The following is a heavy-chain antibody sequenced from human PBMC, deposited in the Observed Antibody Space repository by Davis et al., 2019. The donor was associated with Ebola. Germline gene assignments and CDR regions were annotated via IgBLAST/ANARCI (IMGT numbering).Heavy chain of an antibody. Sequence: ASVKVSCKASGYTFTSYAMHWVRQAPGQGLEWMGWINTNTGNPTYAQGFTGRFVFSLDTSVSTAYLQISSLKAEDTAVYYCARDRGIAVAGTQTRYYYYGMDVWGKGTTVTVSS. CDR3: ARDRGIAVAGTQTRYYYYGMDV. V-gene: IGHV7-4-1*02. J-gene: IGHJ6*04. CDR1: GYTFTSYA. CDR2: INTNTGNP. D-gene: IGHD6-19*01.